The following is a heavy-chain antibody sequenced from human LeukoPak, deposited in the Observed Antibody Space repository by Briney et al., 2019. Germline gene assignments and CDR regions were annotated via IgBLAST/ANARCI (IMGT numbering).Heavy chain of an antibody. V-gene: IGHV3-21*01. D-gene: IGHD4-17*01. CDR3: ARDSIYGDYVSYGMDV. J-gene: IGHJ6*02. CDR1: GFTFSSYS. Sequence: GGSLRLSCAASGFTFSSYSMNWVRQAPGKGLEWVSSISSSSYIYYADSVKGRFTISRDNAKNSLYLQMNSLRAEDTAVYYCARDSIYGDYVSYGMDVWGQGTTVTVSS. CDR2: ISSSSYI.